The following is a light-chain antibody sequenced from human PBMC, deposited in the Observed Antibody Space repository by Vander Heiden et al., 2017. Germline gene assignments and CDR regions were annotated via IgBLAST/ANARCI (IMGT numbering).Light chain of an antibody. CDR3: QQEYLFPWT. Sequence: DVQMTQSPSSLSASVGERVTITCRASQDITNYLAWFQQQPGKAPKSLIYAASILHSGVPSNFSGSGSGTDFTLTLNSRQPEDFATYYFQQEYLFPWTFGQWTKVEIK. CDR2: AAS. J-gene: IGKJ1*01. CDR1: QDITNY. V-gene: IGKV1-16*02.